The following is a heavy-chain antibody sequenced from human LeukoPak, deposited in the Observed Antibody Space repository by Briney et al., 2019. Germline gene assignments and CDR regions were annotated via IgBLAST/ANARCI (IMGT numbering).Heavy chain of an antibody. Sequence: SETLSLTCTVSGGSISSGGYYWSWIRQHPGKGLEWIGYIYYSGSTYYNPSLKSRVTISVDTSKNQFSLKLSSVTAADTAVYYCARGHHYYYYYMDVWGKGTTVTVSS. CDR2: IYYSGST. CDR1: GGSISSGGYY. V-gene: IGHV4-31*03. CDR3: ARGHHYYYYYMDV. J-gene: IGHJ6*03.